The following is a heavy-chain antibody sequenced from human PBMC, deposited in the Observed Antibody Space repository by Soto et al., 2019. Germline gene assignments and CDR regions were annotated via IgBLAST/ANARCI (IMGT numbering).Heavy chain of an antibody. V-gene: IGHV1-18*01. CDR3: ARSAGVVDGDDY. CDR1: GYIFINYG. CDR2: INSYNGNT. D-gene: IGHD3-10*01. J-gene: IGHJ4*02. Sequence: QVELVQCGAEVKKPGASVKVSCKASGYIFINYGISWVRQAPGQGLEWMGWINSYNGNTNSAQKLQSRVTMTTDTSTNTAYMELRSLTADDTAVYYCARSAGVVDGDDYWGQGTLVTVSS.